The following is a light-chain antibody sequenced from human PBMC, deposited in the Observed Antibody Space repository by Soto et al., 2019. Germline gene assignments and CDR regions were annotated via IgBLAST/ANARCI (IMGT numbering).Light chain of an antibody. CDR2: RNN. V-gene: IGLV1-47*01. CDR3: AAWDASLNRPL. CDR1: SSSIGSNY. J-gene: IGLJ2*01. Sequence: QSVLTQPPSASGTPGQRVTISCSGSSSSIGSNYVYWYQQLPGTAPKLLIYRNNQRPSGVPDQFSGSKSGTSASLAISGLRSEDEADYYCAAWDASLNRPLFGGGTKLTVL.